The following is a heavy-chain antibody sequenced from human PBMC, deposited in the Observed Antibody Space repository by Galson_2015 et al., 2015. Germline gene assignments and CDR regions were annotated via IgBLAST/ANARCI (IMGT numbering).Heavy chain of an antibody. D-gene: IGHD5-18*01. V-gene: IGHV3-30*18. Sequence: SLRLSCAASGFTFSSYGMHWVRQAPGKGLEWVAVISYDGSNKYYADSVKGRFTISRDNSKNTLYLQMNSLRAEDTAVYYCAKDTGYSYGYFDYWGQGTLVTVSS. CDR1: GFTFSSYG. J-gene: IGHJ4*02. CDR2: ISYDGSNK. CDR3: AKDTGYSYGYFDY.